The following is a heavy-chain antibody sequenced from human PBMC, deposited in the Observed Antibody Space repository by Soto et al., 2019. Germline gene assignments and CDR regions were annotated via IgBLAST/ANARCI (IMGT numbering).Heavy chain of an antibody. CDR2: ISGSGGST. CDR3: AKDRGGYYGSGSYVDAFDI. Sequence: EVQLLESGGGLVQPGGSLRLSCAASGFTFSSYAMSWVRQAPGKGLEWVSAISGSGGSTYYADSVKGRFTISRDNSKKTPYLQINSLRGQDTAVYYCAKDRGGYYGSGSYVDAFDIWGQGTMVTVSS. V-gene: IGHV3-23*01. D-gene: IGHD3-10*01. J-gene: IGHJ3*02. CDR1: GFTFSSYA.